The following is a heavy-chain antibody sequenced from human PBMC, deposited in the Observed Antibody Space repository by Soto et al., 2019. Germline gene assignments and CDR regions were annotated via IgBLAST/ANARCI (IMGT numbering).Heavy chain of an antibody. CDR2: ISSNGGST. J-gene: IGHJ6*02. CDR3: ARGVVVVVATYGMDV. D-gene: IGHD2-15*01. Sequence: EVQLVESGGGLVQPGGSLRLSCAASGFTFSSYAMHWVRQVPGKGLEYVSAISSNGGSTYYANSVKGRFTISRDNSKNTLYLQMGSLRAVDMAVYYCARGVVVVVATYGMDVWGQGTTVTVSS. V-gene: IGHV3-64*01. CDR1: GFTFSSYA.